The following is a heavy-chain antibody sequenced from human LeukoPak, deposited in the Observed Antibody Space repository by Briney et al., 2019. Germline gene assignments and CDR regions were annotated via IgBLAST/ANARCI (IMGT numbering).Heavy chain of an antibody. J-gene: IGHJ4*02. V-gene: IGHV3-23*01. Sequence: GGSLRLSCAASGFTFSTYGMNWVRQAPGKGLEWVSSISGSGGSTYYADSVKGRFTISRDNSKNTLYLQMNSLRAEDTAVYYCAKEGIVVVPAAPFDYWGQGTLVTVSS. CDR3: AKEGIVVVPAAPFDY. CDR2: ISGSGGST. CDR1: GFTFSTYG. D-gene: IGHD2-2*01.